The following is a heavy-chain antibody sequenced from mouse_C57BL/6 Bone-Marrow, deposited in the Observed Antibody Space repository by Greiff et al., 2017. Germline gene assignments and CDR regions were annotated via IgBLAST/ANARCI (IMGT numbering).Heavy chain of an antibody. CDR1: GFTFSDFY. V-gene: IGHV7-1*01. D-gene: IGHD3-2*02. J-gene: IGHJ4*01. CDR3: ARDARLRGMDY. CDR2: SRNKANDYTT. Sequence: EVQVVESGGGLVQSGRSLRLSCATSGFTFSDFYMEWVRQAPGKGLEWIAASRNKANDYTTEYSASVKGRFIVSRDTSQSILYLQMNALRAEDTAIYYCARDARLRGMDYWGQGTSVTVSS.